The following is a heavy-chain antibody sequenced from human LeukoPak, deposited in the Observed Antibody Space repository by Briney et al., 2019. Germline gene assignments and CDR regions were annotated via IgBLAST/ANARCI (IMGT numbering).Heavy chain of an antibody. V-gene: IGHV4-30-2*01. CDR1: GDSISSGGYY. CDR3: ATSGYSYGGATSDAFDI. CDR2: IYHSGST. Sequence: SETLSLTCTVSGDSISSGGYYWSWLRQPPGKGLEWIGYIYHSGSTYYNPSLKSRVTISVDRPKNQFSLKLSSVTAADTAVYYCATSGYSYGGATSDAFDIWGQGTMVTVSS. D-gene: IGHD5-18*01. J-gene: IGHJ3*02.